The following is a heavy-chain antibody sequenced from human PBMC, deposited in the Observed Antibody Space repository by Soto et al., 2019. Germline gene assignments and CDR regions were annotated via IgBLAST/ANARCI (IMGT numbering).Heavy chain of an antibody. CDR1: GFTFRWFG. V-gene: IGHV3-30*18. CDR3: AKGEVRGIIPSYFDY. Sequence: QVQLVESGGGVVQPGRSLRLSCAGSGFTFRWFGMNWVRQALGKGLEWVARISNDGSNEYYVDSVKGRFTISRDNSKNTLYLQMDSLRAEDTAVYYCAKGEVRGIIPSYFDYWGLGTLVTVSS. J-gene: IGHJ4*02. D-gene: IGHD3-10*01. CDR2: ISNDGSNE.